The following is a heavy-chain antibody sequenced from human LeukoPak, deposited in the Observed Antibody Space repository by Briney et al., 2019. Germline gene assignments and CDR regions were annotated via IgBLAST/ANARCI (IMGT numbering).Heavy chain of an antibody. D-gene: IGHD3-10*01. CDR1: GFTFSSYE. CDR2: ISSSGSTI. CDR3: ARLARITMVRGPKGDDY. V-gene: IGHV3-48*03. Sequence: PGGSLRLSCAASGFTFSSYEMNWVRQAPGKGLEWVSYISSSGSTIYYADSVKGRFTISRDNAKNSLYLQMNSLRAEDTAVYYCARLARITMVRGPKGDDYWGQGTLVTVSS. J-gene: IGHJ4*02.